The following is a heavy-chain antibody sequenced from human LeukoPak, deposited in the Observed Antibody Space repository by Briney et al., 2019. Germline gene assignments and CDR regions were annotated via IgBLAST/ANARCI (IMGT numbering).Heavy chain of an antibody. V-gene: IGHV3-23*01. Sequence: GGSLRLSCAVSGVRFSNYAMIWVRQAPGKGLEWVSIIHYDGKIRYAGSVGGRFTIYRDDSENTLFLQMNSLRVDDTAVYFCASGDGYLQPYWGQGTLVTVSS. D-gene: IGHD2-21*01. CDR1: GVRFSNYA. J-gene: IGHJ4*02. CDR3: ASGDGYLQPY. CDR2: IHYDGKI.